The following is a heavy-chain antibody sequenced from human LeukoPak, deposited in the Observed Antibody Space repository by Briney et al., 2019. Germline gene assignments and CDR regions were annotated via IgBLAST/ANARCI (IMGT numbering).Heavy chain of an antibody. CDR3: ARDGGSYLPHDAFDI. D-gene: IGHD1-26*01. J-gene: IGHJ3*02. V-gene: IGHV3-74*01. Sequence: PGGSLRLSCAASGFTFSSYWMHWVRQAPGKGLVWVSRINSDGSSTSYADSVKGRFTISRDNAKNTLYLQMNSLRAEETAVYYCARDGGSYLPHDAFDIWGHGTMVTVSS. CDR2: INSDGSST. CDR1: GFTFSSYW.